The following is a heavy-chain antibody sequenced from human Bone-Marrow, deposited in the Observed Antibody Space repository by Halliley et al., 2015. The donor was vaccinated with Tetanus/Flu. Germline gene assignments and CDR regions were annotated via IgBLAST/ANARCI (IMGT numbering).Heavy chain of an antibody. V-gene: IGHV3-23*01. D-gene: IGHD4-17*01. CDR3: AKSGRTVFSFDL. CDR1: GFNFSTYA. J-gene: IGHJ4*02. Sequence: SLRLSCAASGFNFSTYAMNWVRQAPGKGLEWVSAISGSGNSTKYADSVKGRITISRDNSKRMIYLQMNSMRAEDSAVYLCAKSGRTVFSFDLWGQGIQVTVSS. CDR2: ISGSGNST.